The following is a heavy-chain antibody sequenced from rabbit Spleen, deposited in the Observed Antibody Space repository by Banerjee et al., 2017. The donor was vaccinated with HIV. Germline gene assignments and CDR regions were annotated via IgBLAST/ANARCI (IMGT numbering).Heavy chain of an antibody. CDR3: ARDTSSSFSSYGMDL. Sequence: QSLEESGGGLVKPEGSLTLTCKASGFDLSSDYYMCWVRQAPGKGLEWIACINAVTGKAVYASWAKGRFTFSKTSSTTVTLQMTSLTAADTATYFCARDTSSSFSSYGMDLWGPGTLVTVS. CDR2: INAVTGKA. J-gene: IGHJ6*01. V-gene: IGHV1S40*01. CDR1: GFDLSSDYY. D-gene: IGHD1-1*01.